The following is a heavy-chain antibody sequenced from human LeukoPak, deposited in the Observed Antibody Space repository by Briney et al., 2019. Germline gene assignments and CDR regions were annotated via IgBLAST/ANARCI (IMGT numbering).Heavy chain of an antibody. J-gene: IGHJ5*02. Sequence: GGSLRLSCAASGVTFSSYWMHWVRQAPGKGLGWGSRINSDGSSTSYADSVKGRFTISRDNAKNTLYLQRNSLRAEDTAVYYCARVVGYYGSGSYDPWGQGTLVTVSS. CDR1: GVTFSSYW. CDR2: INSDGSST. D-gene: IGHD3-10*01. CDR3: ARVVGYYGSGSYDP. V-gene: IGHV3-74*01.